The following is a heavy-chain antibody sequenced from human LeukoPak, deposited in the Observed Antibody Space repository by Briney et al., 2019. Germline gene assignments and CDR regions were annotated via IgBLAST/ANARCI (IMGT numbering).Heavy chain of an antibody. CDR1: GFTFSSYA. CDR2: ISGSGGST. J-gene: IGHJ4*02. D-gene: IGHD3-22*01. Sequence: GGSLRLSCAASGFTFSSYAMSWVRQAPGKGLEWVSAISGSGGSTYYADSVKGRFTISRDNSKNTLYLQMNSLRAEDTAVYYCAKDHQKTYYYDSSGYYHLDYWGQGTLVTVSS. V-gene: IGHV3-23*01. CDR3: AKDHQKTYYYDSSGYYHLDY.